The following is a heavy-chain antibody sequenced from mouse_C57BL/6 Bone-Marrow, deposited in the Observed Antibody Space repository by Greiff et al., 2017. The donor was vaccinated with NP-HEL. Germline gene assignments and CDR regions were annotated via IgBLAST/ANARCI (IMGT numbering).Heavy chain of an antibody. CDR3: ARDAYYSDRPYWYFGV. J-gene: IGHJ1*01. CDR2: ISDGGSYT. D-gene: IGHD1-1*01. Sequence: EVNVVESGGGLVKPGGSLKLSCAASGFTFSSYAMSWVRQTPEKRLEWVATISDGGSYTYYPDNVKGRFTISRDNAKNNLYLQMSHLKAEDTAMYYCARDAYYSDRPYWYFGVWGAGTTVTVSP. V-gene: IGHV5-4*01. CDR1: GFTFSSYA.